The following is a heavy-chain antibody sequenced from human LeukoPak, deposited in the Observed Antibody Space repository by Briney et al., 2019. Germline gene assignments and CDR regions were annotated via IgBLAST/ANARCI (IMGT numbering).Heavy chain of an antibody. D-gene: IGHD3-10*01. CDR1: GGSINSHY. V-gene: IGHV4-59*11. CDR2: IFNTGNT. CDR3: ATRPAGTSWYGVFDY. J-gene: IGHJ4*02. Sequence: SETLPLTCSVSGGSINSHYWSWIRQPPGKRLEWIGYIFNTGNTNYNPSLGSQVTMSVDASRDQLFLRLSSVTAADTAIYYCATRPAGTSWYGVFDYWSQGTLVTVSS.